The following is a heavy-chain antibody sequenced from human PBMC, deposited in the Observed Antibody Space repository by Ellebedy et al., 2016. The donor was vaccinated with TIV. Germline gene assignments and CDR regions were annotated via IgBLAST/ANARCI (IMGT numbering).Heavy chain of an antibody. CDR1: GFTFGDYY. CDR2: ISSSSSYT. CDR3: ARVVRHYDSD. D-gene: IGHD3-22*01. J-gene: IGHJ4*02. V-gene: IGHV3-11*06. Sequence: GESLKISCAASGFTFGDYYMSWIRQAPGKGLEWISYISSSSSYTSYADSVQGRFTISRDNAKDSLYLQMSSLRAEDTAVYYCARVVRHYDSDWGQGTLVTVSS.